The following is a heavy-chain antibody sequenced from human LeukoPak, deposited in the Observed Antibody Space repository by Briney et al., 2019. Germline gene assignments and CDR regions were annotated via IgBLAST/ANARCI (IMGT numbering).Heavy chain of an antibody. V-gene: IGHV3-11*01. CDR3: ASVSRLEWLFLGPGDDAFDI. CDR2: ISSSGSTI. CDR1: GFTFSDYY. J-gene: IGHJ3*02. Sequence: GGSLRLSCAASGFTFSDYYMSWIRQAPGKGLEWVSYISSSGSTIYYADSVKGRFTISRDNAKNSLYLQMDSLRAEDTAVYYCASVSRLEWLFLGPGDDAFDIWGQGTMATVPS. D-gene: IGHD3-3*01.